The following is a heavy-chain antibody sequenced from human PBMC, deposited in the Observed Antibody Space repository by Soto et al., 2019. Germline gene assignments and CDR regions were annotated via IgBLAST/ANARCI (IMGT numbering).Heavy chain of an antibody. CDR2: IVSGGST. CDR1: GFKVGSSY. V-gene: IGHV3-53*01. CDR3: ATDSRNVGIGYFDS. J-gene: IGHJ4*02. Sequence: VGSLRLSCAASGFKVGSSYVTWVRQAPGEGLEWVSVIVSGGSTHYADSVTGRFTVSRDVSNNTVYLHMSSLRAEDTAVYFCATDSRNVGIGYFDSWGLGTLVTVSS. D-gene: IGHD1-26*01.